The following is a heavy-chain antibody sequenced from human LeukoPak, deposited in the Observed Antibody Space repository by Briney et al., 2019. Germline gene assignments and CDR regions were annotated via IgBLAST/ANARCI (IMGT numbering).Heavy chain of an antibody. D-gene: IGHD6-13*01. CDR1: GFTFSSSA. CDR2: ISSSGNTT. CDR3: ARDGGSSWYFDY. V-gene: IGHV3-11*01. J-gene: IGHJ4*02. Sequence: GGTLRLSCAASGFTFSSSAMSWIRQAPGKGLEWVSCISSSGNTTYYADSVKGRFTISRDNAENSLYLQMNGLRVEDTAVYYCARDGGSSWYFDYWGQGTLVTVSS.